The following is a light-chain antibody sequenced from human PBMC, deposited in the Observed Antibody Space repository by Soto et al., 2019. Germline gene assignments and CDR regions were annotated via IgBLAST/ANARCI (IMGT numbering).Light chain of an antibody. CDR2: GAS. CDR1: QSSSRF. Sequence: DIQMTQAPSSLSASVGDRVTITCRASQSSSRFLNWHQHKPGKAPKGLSYGASSLQSGVPSRFSGSASGTDFTLTIGSLRPEEFGTYYCQQGYRTRITCGQETRLDI. V-gene: IGKV1-39*01. J-gene: IGKJ5*01. CDR3: QQGYRTRIT.